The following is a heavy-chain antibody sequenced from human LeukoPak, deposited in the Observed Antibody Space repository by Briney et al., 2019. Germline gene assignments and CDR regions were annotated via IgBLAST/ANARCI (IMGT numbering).Heavy chain of an antibody. J-gene: IGHJ4*02. CDR2: ISDHGSIT. D-gene: IGHD2-15*01. CDR1: GFTLSNYW. CDR3: ARDLSGYSDY. V-gene: IGHV3-74*01. Sequence: GGSLRLSCAASGFTLSNYWMHWVRQAPGKGLVWVSRISDHGSITNFADSVKGRFSISRDTAKNTLYLEMNSLRVEDTAVYYCARDLSGYSDYGGQGALVTVSS.